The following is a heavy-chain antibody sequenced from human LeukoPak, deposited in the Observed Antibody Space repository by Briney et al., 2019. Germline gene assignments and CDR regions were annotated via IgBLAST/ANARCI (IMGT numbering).Heavy chain of an antibody. CDR1: GYSFTSYW. J-gene: IGHJ4*02. D-gene: IGHD4-17*01. CDR3: ARLPLDYGDDY. V-gene: IGHV5-51*01. Sequence: GESLKISCKGSGYSFTSYWIGWVRQMPGKGLEWMGIIYPGDSDTRYSPSFQGQVTISADKSISTACLQWSSLKASDTATYYCARLPLDYGDDYWGQGTLVTVSS. CDR2: IYPGDSDT.